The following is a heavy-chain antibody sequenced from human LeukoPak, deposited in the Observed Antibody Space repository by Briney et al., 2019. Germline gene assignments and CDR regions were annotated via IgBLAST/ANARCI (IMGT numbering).Heavy chain of an antibody. CDR1: GFTFSSYA. CDR3: ARGPYYTSPNCYNPAGY. V-gene: IGHV3-30-3*01. Sequence: GGSLRLSCAVSGFTFSSYAMQWVRQAPGKGLDWVAVISYDGSNKYYADSVKGRFTISRDNSKNTLYLQMDSLRAEDTAVYSCARGPYYTSPNCYNPAGYWGQGTLVTVSS. D-gene: IGHD2-2*02. J-gene: IGHJ4*02. CDR2: ISYDGSNK.